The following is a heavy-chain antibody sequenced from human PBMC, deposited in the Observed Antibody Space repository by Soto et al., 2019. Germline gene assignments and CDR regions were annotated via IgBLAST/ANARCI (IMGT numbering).Heavy chain of an antibody. CDR1: GYSFTANK. CDR2: IDPGDSHT. J-gene: IGHJ4*02. Sequence: PGESLKISCKASGYSFTANKITWVRQMPGKGLEWVGRIDPGDSHTKYSPSFQGRVTISVDKSISTAYLQWNSLEASDTAMYYCSRVDFRSGYYIAYWGQGTQVTVSS. CDR3: SRVDFRSGYYIAY. V-gene: IGHV5-10-1*01. D-gene: IGHD3-3*01.